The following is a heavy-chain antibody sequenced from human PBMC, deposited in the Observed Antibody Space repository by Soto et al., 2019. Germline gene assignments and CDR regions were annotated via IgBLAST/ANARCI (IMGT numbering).Heavy chain of an antibody. CDR1: GGSISSGGYS. J-gene: IGHJ5*02. CDR2: IYHSWST. D-gene: IGHD3-10*01. V-gene: IGHV4-30-2*01. CDR3: ARAKDYYGSGSYRGVNWFDP. Sequence: SETLSLTCTVSGGSISSGGYSWGWIRQPPGKGLEWIGYIYHSWSTYYNPSLKSRVTISVDRSKNQFSLKLSSVTAVDTAVYYCARAKDYYGSGSYRGVNWFDPWGQGTLVTVSS.